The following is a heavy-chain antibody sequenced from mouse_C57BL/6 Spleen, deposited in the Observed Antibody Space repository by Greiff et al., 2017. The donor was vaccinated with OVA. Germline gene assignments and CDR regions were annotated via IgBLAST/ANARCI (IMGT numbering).Heavy chain of an antibody. D-gene: IGHD2-4*01. V-gene: IGHV1-50*01. CDR2: IDPSDSYT. J-gene: IGHJ2*01. CDR3: ARALYYDYDH. CDR1: GYTFTSYW. Sequence: QVQLQQPGAELVKPGASVKLSCKASGYTFTSYWMQWVKQRPGQGLEWIGEIDPSDSYTNYNQKFKGKATLTVDTSSSTAYMQLSSLTSEDSAVYYCARALYYDYDHWGQGTTLTVSS.